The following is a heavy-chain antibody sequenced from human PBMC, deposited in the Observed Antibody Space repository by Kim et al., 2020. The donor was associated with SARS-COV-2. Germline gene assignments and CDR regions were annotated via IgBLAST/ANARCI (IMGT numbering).Heavy chain of an antibody. CDR1: GFTFDDYA. V-gene: IGHV3-9*01. CDR3: AKALPLHYYDSSKNLYF. J-gene: IGHJ2*01. D-gene: IGHD3-22*01. Sequence: GGSLRLSCAASGFTFDDYAMHWVRQAPGKGLEWVSGISWNSGSIGYADSVKGRIKISRDNAKNSLYLQMNSLRAEDTALYYGAKALPLHYYDSSKNLYF. CDR2: ISWNSGSI.